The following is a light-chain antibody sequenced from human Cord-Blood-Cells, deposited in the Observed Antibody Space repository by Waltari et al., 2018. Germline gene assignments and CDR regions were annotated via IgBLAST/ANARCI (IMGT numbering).Light chain of an antibody. CDR3: GTWDSSLRAVV. CDR2: ENN. J-gene: IGLJ2*01. Sequence: SCSGSSSNIGNNYVSWYQQLPGTAPKLLIYENNKRPSGIPDRFSGSKSGTSATLGITGLQTGDEADYYCGTWDSSLRAVVFGGGTKLTVL. V-gene: IGLV1-51*01. CDR1: SSNIGNNY.